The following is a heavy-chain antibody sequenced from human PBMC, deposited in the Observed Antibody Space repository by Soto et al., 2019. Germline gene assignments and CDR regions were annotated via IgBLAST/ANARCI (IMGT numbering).Heavy chain of an antibody. D-gene: IGHD3-10*01. CDR1: GGSISSSSYY. Sequence: SETLSLTCTVSGGSISSSSYYWGWIRQPPGKGLEWIGSIYYSGSTYYNPSLKSRVTISVDTSKNQFSLKLSSVTAADTAVYYCARQGVLLWFGEPRPINWFDPWGQGTLVTVSS. V-gene: IGHV4-39*01. CDR2: IYYSGST. CDR3: ARQGVLLWFGEPRPINWFDP. J-gene: IGHJ5*02.